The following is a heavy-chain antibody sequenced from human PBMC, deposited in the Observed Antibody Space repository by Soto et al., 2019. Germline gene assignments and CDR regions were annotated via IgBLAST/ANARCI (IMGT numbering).Heavy chain of an antibody. J-gene: IGHJ4*02. V-gene: IGHV4-59*08. D-gene: IGHD1-20*01. CDR2: IYYTGST. CDR3: ASPTLIGITGTTLPFDY. Sequence: PSETLSLTCTVSGGSISSYYWSWFRQPPGGGLEWIGYIYYTGSTSYSPSLKSRVTISVDTSKNQISLMLSSVTAADTAVYYCASPTLIGITGTTLPFDYWGQGTLVTVS. CDR1: GGSISSYY.